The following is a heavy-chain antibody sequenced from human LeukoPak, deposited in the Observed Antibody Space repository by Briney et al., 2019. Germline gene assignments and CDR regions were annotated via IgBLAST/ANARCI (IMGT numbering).Heavy chain of an antibody. J-gene: IGHJ4*02. CDR2: IRYDGNNK. CDR1: GFTVSNNY. Sequence: GGSLRLSCAASGFTVSNNYMSWVRQAPGKGLEWVAFIRYDGNNKYYADSVKGRFTISRDNSKNTLYLQMNSLRAEDTAVYYCAKPHSDSWGQGTLVTVSS. V-gene: IGHV3-30*02. CDR3: AKPHSDS.